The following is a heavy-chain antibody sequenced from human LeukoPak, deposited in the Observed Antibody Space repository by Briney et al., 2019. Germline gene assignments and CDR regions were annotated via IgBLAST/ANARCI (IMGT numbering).Heavy chain of an antibody. J-gene: IGHJ3*02. CDR2: IYSSGRT. V-gene: IGHV4-4*07. CDR1: GGSISRYF. Sequence: SETLSLTCTVSGGSISRYFWSWIRRPAGKGLEWIGRIYSSGRTNYNPSLKSRVTMSVDTSKNQFSLKLSSVTAADTAVYYCAGGVYDSSGYYADAFDIWGQGTMVTVSS. CDR3: AGGVYDSSGYYADAFDI. D-gene: IGHD3-22*01.